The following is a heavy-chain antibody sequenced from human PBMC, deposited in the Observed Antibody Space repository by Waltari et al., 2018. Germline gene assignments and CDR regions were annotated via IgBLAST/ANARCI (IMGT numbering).Heavy chain of an antibody. CDR3: ARRRYCSGGSCYARYWYFDL. V-gene: IGHV5-51*03. D-gene: IGHD2-15*01. CDR2: IYPGDSDT. J-gene: IGHJ2*01. CDR1: GYSFTSYW. Sequence: EVQLVQSGAEVKKPGESLKISCKGSGYSFTSYWIGWVRQMPGKGLEWMGIIYPGDSDTRYSPSFQGQVTISADKSISTAYLQWSSLKASDTAMYYCARRRYCSGGSCYARYWYFDLWGRGTLVTVSS.